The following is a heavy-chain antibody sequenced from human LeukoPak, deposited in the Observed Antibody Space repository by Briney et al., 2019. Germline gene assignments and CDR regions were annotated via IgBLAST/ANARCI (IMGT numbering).Heavy chain of an antibody. CDR2: INPNSGGT. J-gene: IGHJ4*02. CDR3: ARDGHFDY. V-gene: IGHV1-2*02. Sequence: ASVKVSCKPSGYTFTGYNMQWLRQAPGQGLEWMGWINPNSGGTNYAQKFQGRVTMTRDTSISTACMELSRLRSDDTAVYYCARDGHFDYWGQGTLVTVSS. CDR1: GYTFTGYN.